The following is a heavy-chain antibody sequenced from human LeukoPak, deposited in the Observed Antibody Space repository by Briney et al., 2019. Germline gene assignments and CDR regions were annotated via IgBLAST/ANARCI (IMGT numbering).Heavy chain of an antibody. CDR1: GFTFSSYA. CDR2: IRYDGSNK. CDR3: AKDFDYGDLYYFDY. D-gene: IGHD4-17*01. Sequence: GGSLRLSCAASGFTFSSYAMHWVRQAPGKGLEWVAFIRYDGSNKYYADSVKGRFTISRDNSKNTLYLQMNSLRAEDTAVYYCAKDFDYGDLYYFDYWGQGTLVTVSS. V-gene: IGHV3-30*02. J-gene: IGHJ4*02.